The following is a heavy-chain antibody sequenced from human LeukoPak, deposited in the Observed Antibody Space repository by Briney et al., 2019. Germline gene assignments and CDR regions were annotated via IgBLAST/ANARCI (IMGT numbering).Heavy chain of an antibody. CDR3: ARALRSYYDSSGYYYPDY. CDR1: GGTFSSYA. D-gene: IGHD3-22*01. V-gene: IGHV1-69*06. J-gene: IGHJ4*02. CDR2: IIPIFGTA. Sequence: GASVKVSCKASGGTFSSYAISWVRQAPGQGLEWMGGIIPIFGTANYAQKFQGRVTITADKSTSTAYMELSSLRSEDTAVYYCARALRSYYDSSGYYYPDYWGQGTLVTVSS.